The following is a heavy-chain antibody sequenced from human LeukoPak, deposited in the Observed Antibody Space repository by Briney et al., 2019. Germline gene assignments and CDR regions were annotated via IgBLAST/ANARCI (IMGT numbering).Heavy chain of an antibody. Sequence: GGTLRLSCAASGFTFSIYGMGWVRQAPGEGLEWVSSISSSSSYIFYADSVKGRFTISRDNAKNSLYLQMNSLRAEDTAVYYCARGGLGNFDWGQGTLVTVSS. CDR2: ISSSSSYI. J-gene: IGHJ4*02. D-gene: IGHD4-23*01. CDR1: GFTFSIYG. V-gene: IGHV3-21*01. CDR3: ARGGLGNFD.